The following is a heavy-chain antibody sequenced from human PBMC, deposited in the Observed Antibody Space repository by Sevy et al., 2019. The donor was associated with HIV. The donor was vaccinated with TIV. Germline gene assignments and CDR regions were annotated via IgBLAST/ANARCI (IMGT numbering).Heavy chain of an antibody. Sequence: GGSLRLSCAASEFTFSTYAMNWVRQAPGKGLEWISSISSLSRYIYYADSVKGRFTISRDNAKNSLYLQMNSLTAEDTAVYYCARSLTPPVEDSGTYPSYFDYWGQGTLVTVSS. CDR2: ISSLSRYI. J-gene: IGHJ4*02. CDR1: EFTFSTYA. CDR3: ARSLTPPVEDSGTYPSYFDY. D-gene: IGHD1-26*01. V-gene: IGHV3-21*01.